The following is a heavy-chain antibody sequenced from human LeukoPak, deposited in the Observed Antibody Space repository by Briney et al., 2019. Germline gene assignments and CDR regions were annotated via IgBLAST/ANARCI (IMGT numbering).Heavy chain of an antibody. D-gene: IGHD4/OR15-4a*01. CDR1: GDSISSYF. Sequence: SETLSLTCSVPGDSISSYFWSWIRQPPGKGLEWIGYMHNGRYSNYNPSLKSRVTISGDTSKNQLSLKLTSVTAADTAVYYCAATIKRDYGDTNLDYWGHGTLVTVFS. CDR3: AATIKRDYGDTNLDY. V-gene: IGHV4-59*01. CDR2: MHNGRYS. J-gene: IGHJ4*01.